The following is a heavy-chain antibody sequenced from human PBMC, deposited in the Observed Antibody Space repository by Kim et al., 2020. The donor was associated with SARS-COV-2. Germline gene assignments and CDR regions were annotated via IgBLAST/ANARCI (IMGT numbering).Heavy chain of an antibody. CDR3: ARDLEGSGSYFVDFIGYYGMDV. CDR2: IKQDGSEK. D-gene: IGHD3-10*01. Sequence: GGSLRLSCAASGFTFSSYWMSWVRQAPGKGLEWVANIKQDGSEKYYVDSVKGRFTISRDNAKNSLYLQMNSLRAEDTAVYYCARDLEGSGSYFVDFIGYYGMDVWGQGTTVTVSS. J-gene: IGHJ6*02. V-gene: IGHV3-7*01. CDR1: GFTFSSYW.